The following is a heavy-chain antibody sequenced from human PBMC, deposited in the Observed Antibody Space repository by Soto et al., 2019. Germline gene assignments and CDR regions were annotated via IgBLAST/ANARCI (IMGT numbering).Heavy chain of an antibody. Sequence: QVQLQESGPGLVKPSGTLSLTCAVSSGSISSSNWWSWVRQPPGKGLEWIGEIYHSGSTNYTPSLNSRVTRSVDKSKNQFSLKLSSVTAADTAVYYCASFPSYGYYYMDVWGKGTTVTVSS. D-gene: IGHD3-10*01. J-gene: IGHJ6*03. CDR1: SGSISSSNW. V-gene: IGHV4-4*02. CDR3: ASFPSYGYYYMDV. CDR2: IYHSGST.